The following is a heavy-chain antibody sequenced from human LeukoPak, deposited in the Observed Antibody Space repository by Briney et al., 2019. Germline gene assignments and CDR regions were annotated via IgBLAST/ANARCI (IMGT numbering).Heavy chain of an antibody. D-gene: IGHD3-10*01. CDR3: ARASGSGRPPEDY. Sequence: GGSLRLSCAASGFTFSSYSMNWVRQAPGQGLEWILYISSSNSTIYYADSVKGRFTISRDNAKNSLYLQMNSLRAQDTAVYYCARASGSGRPPEDYWGQGTLVTVSS. V-gene: IGHV3-48*04. CDR1: GFTFSSYS. CDR2: ISSSNSTI. J-gene: IGHJ4*02.